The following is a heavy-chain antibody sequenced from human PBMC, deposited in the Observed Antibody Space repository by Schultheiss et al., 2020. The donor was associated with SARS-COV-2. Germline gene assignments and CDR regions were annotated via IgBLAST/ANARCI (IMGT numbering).Heavy chain of an antibody. V-gene: IGHV3-23*01. CDR2: ISGSGGST. J-gene: IGHJ6*02. CDR3: AKDPNSSGWPYYYYYGMDV. CDR1: GFTFSSYA. D-gene: IGHD6-19*01. Sequence: GGSLRLSCAASGFTFSSYAMSWVRQAPGKGLEWVSAISGSGGSTYYADSVKGRFTISRDNSKNTLYLQMNSLRAEDTAVYYCAKDPNSSGWPYYYYYGMDVWGQGTTVTVSS.